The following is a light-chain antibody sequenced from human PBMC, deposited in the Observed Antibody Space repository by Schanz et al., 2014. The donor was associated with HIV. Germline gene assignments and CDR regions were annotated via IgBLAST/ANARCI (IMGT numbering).Light chain of an antibody. CDR3: QQYKTSSSSSPYT. CDR2: QAS. CDR1: QSLDRW. V-gene: IGKV1-5*03. J-gene: IGKJ2*01. Sequence: DIQMTQSPSTLSAAVGDRVTLTCRASQSLDRWVAWYQQKPGKAPNLLIYQASKLESGVPSRFRGGGFGTEFTLTISSLQPDDSATYYCQQYKTSSSSSPYTFGQGTKVEI.